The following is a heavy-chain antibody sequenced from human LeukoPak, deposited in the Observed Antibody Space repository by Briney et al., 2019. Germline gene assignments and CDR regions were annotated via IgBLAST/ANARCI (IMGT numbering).Heavy chain of an antibody. Sequence: GGSLRLSCAASGFTFSSYEMNWVRQAPGKGLEWVSYISSSGSTIYYADSVKGRFTISRDNAKNSLYLQMNSLRAEDTAVYYCATGEASCGGDCYSGYDYWGQGTLVTVSS. CDR3: ATGEASCGGDCYSGYDY. CDR2: ISSSGSTI. J-gene: IGHJ4*02. V-gene: IGHV3-48*03. D-gene: IGHD2-21*02. CDR1: GFTFSSYE.